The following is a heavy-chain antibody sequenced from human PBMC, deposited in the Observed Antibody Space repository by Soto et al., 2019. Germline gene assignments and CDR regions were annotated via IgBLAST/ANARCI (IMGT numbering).Heavy chain of an antibody. CDR3: ASDYVGDALTVTTAEFGSF. CDR2: VNPNSGGT. CDR1: GQTFSGYY. V-gene: IGHV1-2*02. J-gene: IGHJ4*02. Sequence: ASVKVSCKACGQTFSGYYVHWVVQARGQGREWMGWVNPNSGGTHYAQKFQGRVSMTRDTSLSAVYMELRSLRRDDMAVYFCASDYVGDALTVTTAEFGSFWGQGTLVTVSS. D-gene: IGHD1-26*01.